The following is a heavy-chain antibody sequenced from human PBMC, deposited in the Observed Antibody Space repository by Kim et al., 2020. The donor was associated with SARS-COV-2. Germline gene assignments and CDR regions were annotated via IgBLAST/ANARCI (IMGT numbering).Heavy chain of an antibody. CDR2: ISAYNGNT. D-gene: IGHD3-22*01. CDR1: GYTFTSYG. Sequence: ASVKVSCKASGYTFTSYGISWVRQAPGQGLEWMGWISAYNGNTNYAQKLQGRVTMTTDTSTSTAYMELRSLRSDDTAVYYCARGGPLYYYDSSGYYYFDYWGQGTLVTVSS. V-gene: IGHV1-18*01. CDR3: ARGGPLYYYDSSGYYYFDY. J-gene: IGHJ4*02.